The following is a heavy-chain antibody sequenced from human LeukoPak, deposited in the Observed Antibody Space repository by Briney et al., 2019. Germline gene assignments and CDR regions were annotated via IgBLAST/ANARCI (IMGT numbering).Heavy chain of an antibody. CDR1: GFTFSSYA. V-gene: IGHV3-23*01. J-gene: IGHJ4*02. Sequence: PGGSLRLSCAASGFTFSSYAMSWVRQAPGKGLEWVSAISGSGGSTYCADSVKGRFTISRDNSKNTLYLQMNSLRAEDTAVYYCAKRDYEALYYFDYWGQGTLVTVSS. CDR3: AKRDYEALYYFDY. CDR2: ISGSGGST. D-gene: IGHD4-17*01.